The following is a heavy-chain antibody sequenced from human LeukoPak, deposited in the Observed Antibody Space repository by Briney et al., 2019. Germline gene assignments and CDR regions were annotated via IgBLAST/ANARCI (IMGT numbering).Heavy chain of an antibody. D-gene: IGHD3-22*01. Sequence: SETLSLTCTVSGGSISSYYWSWIRQPPGKGLEWIGYIYYSGSTNYNPSLKSRVTISVDTSKNQFSLKLSSVTVADTAVYYCAREHTTNYDSSGYSYFDYWGQGTLVTVSS. J-gene: IGHJ4*02. CDR1: GGSISSYY. V-gene: IGHV4-59*01. CDR2: IYYSGST. CDR3: AREHTTNYDSSGYSYFDY.